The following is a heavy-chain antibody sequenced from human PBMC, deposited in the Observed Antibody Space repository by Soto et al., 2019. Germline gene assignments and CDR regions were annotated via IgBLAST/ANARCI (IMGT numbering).Heavy chain of an antibody. V-gene: IGHV4-39*01. CDR3: GRQPGHCGSTTCFGYYSVDV. D-gene: IGHD2-2*01. CDR1: GGSISSSSYS. Sequence: QLQLQESGPRLVKPSETLSLTCSVSGGSISSSSYSWGWIRQPPGKGLEWIGTIYYSGSTHYNPSLGGRVAISADTPNTPLALRLSSGTAADTAVYYCGRQPGHCGSTTCFGYYSVDVWGQGTTVTVS. CDR2: IYYSGST. J-gene: IGHJ6*02.